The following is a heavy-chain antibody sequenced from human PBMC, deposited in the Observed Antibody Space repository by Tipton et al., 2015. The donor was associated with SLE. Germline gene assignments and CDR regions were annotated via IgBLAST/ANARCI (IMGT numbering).Heavy chain of an antibody. CDR1: GGSISSSSYY. V-gene: IGHV4-39*07. CDR3: ARDNCGGDCYRYFQR. CDR2: IYYSGST. D-gene: IGHD2-21*01. J-gene: IGHJ1*01. Sequence: LRLSCTVSGGSISSSSYYWGWIRQPPGMGLEWIGSIYYSGSTYYNPSLKSRVTISVDTSKNQFSLKLSSVTAADTAVYYCARDNCGGDCYRYFQRWGQGTLVTVSS.